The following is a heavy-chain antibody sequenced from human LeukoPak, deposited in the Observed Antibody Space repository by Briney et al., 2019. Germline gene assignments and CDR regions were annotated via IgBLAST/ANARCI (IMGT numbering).Heavy chain of an antibody. CDR1: GGTFSSYA. CDR3: ARVVGATSFDY. V-gene: IGHV1-69*13. Sequence: SVKVSCKASGGTFSSYAISWVRQAPGQGLEWMGGIIPIFGTANYAQKFQGRVTITADESTSTAYMELRSLRSDDTAVYYCARVVGATSFDYWGQGTLVTVSS. CDR2: IIPIFGTA. D-gene: IGHD1-26*01. J-gene: IGHJ4*02.